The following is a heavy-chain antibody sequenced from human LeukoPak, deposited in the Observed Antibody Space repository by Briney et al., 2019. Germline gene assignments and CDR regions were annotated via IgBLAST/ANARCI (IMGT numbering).Heavy chain of an antibody. CDR3: ARGGYPFKPVDY. V-gene: IGHV1-69*01. Sequence: GASVKVSCKASGGTFSSYAISWVRQAPGQGLEWMGGIIPIFGTANYAQKFQGRVTITADESTSTAYMELSSLRSEDTAVYYCARGGYPFKPVDYWGQGTLVTVSS. CDR1: GGTFSSYA. CDR2: IIPIFGTA. D-gene: IGHD2-15*01. J-gene: IGHJ4*02.